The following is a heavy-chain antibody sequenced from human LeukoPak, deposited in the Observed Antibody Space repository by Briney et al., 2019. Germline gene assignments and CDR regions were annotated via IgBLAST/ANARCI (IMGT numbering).Heavy chain of an antibody. D-gene: IGHD6-19*01. V-gene: IGHV3-7*01. CDR3: VKDSGWFHFDS. Sequence: PGGSLRLSCAASGFTFGNSWMTWVRQTPGKGLEWVASIKQDGSETYYVDSVKGRFTTSRDNAKNSLYLQMSSLRAEDSAMYYCVKDSGWFHFDSWGQGTLVTVSS. CDR1: GFTFGNSW. CDR2: IKQDGSET. J-gene: IGHJ4*02.